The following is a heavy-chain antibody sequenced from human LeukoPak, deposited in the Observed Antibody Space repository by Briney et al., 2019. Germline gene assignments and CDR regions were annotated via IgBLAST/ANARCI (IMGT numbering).Heavy chain of an antibody. J-gene: IGHJ3*02. Sequence: SETLSLTCTVSGGSVTSYYYWSWIRQPPGKGLEWIGEINHSGSTNYNPSLKSRVTISVDTSKNQFSLKLSSVTAADTAVYYCARRGLGRMWRAFDIWGQGTMVTVSS. CDR3: ARRGLGRMWRAFDI. CDR1: GGSVTSYYY. CDR2: INHSGST. V-gene: IGHV4-34*01. D-gene: IGHD6-19*01.